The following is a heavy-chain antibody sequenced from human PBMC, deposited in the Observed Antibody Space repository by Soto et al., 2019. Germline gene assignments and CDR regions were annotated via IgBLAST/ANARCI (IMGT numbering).Heavy chain of an antibody. CDR1: GGSISSYY. D-gene: IGHD2-2*01. Sequence: SETLSLTCTVSGGSISSYYWSWIRQPPGKGLEWIGYIYYSGSTNYNPSLKSRVTISVDTSKNQFSLKLSSVTAADTAVYYCAGTFDQLEEPYYFDYWGQGTLVTVSS. CDR2: IYYSGST. CDR3: AGTFDQLEEPYYFDY. V-gene: IGHV4-59*01. J-gene: IGHJ4*02.